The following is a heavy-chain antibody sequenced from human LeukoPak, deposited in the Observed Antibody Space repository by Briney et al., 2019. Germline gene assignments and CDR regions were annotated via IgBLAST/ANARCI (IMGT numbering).Heavy chain of an antibody. CDR3: ARESLSYYDSGSYSFYFDN. J-gene: IGHJ4*02. Sequence: GGSLRLSCAASGFIFSNYAMHWVRQAPGKGLQYVSTISADSVKGRFTISRDNSKNTLYLQMGSLRAEDMAVYYCARESLSYYDSGSYSFYFDNWGQGTLVTVSS. CDR1: GFIFSNYA. CDR2: IS. V-gene: IGHV3-64*02. D-gene: IGHD3-22*01.